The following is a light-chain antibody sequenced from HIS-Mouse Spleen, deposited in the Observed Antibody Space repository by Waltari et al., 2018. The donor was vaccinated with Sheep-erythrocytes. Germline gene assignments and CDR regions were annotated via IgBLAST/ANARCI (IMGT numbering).Light chain of an antibody. CDR1: SSDVGGYTY. CDR3: CSYAGSYNHV. V-gene: IGLV2-11*01. Sequence: QSALTQPRSVSGSPGQSVTIPCTGTSSDVGGYTYLSWYQQHPGKAPKRMIYDVSKRPSGVPDRFSGSKSGNTASLTISGLQAEDEADYYCCSYAGSYNHVFATGTKVTVL. J-gene: IGLJ1*01. CDR2: DVS.